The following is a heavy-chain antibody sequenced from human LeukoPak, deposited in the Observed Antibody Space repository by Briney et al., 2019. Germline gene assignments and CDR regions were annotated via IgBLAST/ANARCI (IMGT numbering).Heavy chain of an antibody. D-gene: IGHD6-19*01. CDR3: ARTLVGGWSQDY. Sequence: PGGSLRLSCAASGFTFSSYSMNWVRQAPGKGLEWVSSISSSSSYIYYADSVKGRFTISRDNAKNSLYLQMNSLRAEDTAVYYCARTLVGGWSQDYWGQGALVTVSS. V-gene: IGHV3-21*04. J-gene: IGHJ4*02. CDR2: ISSSSSYI. CDR1: GFTFSSYS.